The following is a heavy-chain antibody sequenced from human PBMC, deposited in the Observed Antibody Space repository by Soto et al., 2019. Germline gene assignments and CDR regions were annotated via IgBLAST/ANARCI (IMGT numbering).Heavy chain of an antibody. Sequence: AGGSLRLSCAASGFTFSSYSMNWVRQAPGKGLEWVSYISSSSSTIYYADSVKGRFTISRDNANNSLYLQMNSLRDEDTAVYYCAREVGATDYYYGMDVWGQGTTVTVSS. CDR3: AREVGATDYYYGMDV. J-gene: IGHJ6*02. CDR1: GFTFSSYS. V-gene: IGHV3-48*02. CDR2: ISSSSSTI. D-gene: IGHD1-26*01.